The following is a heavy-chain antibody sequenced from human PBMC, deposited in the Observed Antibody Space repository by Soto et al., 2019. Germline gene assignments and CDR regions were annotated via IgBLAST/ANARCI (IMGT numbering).Heavy chain of an antibody. D-gene: IGHD3-3*01. CDR3: AREIRSGYYKYWYFDL. J-gene: IGHJ2*01. Sequence: QVQLVQSGAEVKKPGASVKVSCKASGYSFTVYHMHWVRQAPGQGLEWMGWINTDSGGTKYAQKFESRITMSRDTSINTAYMELSNLISDDMAVFYCAREIRSGYYKYWYFDLWGRGTLITLSS. CDR2: INTDSGGT. V-gene: IGHV1-2*02. CDR1: GYSFTVYH.